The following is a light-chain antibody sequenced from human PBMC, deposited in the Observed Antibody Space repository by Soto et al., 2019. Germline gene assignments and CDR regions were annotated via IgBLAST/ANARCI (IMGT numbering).Light chain of an antibody. Sequence: DIQRTPSRSILSASVGDRVTIPCQTSQGISSWLAWYQQKAWKAPKLLIYKRSSLQSGVTSRFSGSGSGTEFTLTISSLQPDDFATYCCQQYQSYSTFGQGTKVDIK. CDR1: QGISSW. V-gene: IGKV1-5*03. CDR3: QQYQSYST. CDR2: KRS. J-gene: IGKJ1*01.